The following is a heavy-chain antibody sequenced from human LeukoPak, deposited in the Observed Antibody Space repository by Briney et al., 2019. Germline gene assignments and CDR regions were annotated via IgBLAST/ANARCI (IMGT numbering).Heavy chain of an antibody. Sequence: SETLSLTCTVSGGSISSSNYFWAWIRQPPGKGLEWIGNINYSGSTHFNASLKSRVTISVDASKNQFSLKLSSVTAADTAVYYCGRRVAGSGYRDYWGQGTLVTVSS. CDR1: GGSISSSNYF. V-gene: IGHV4-39*01. D-gene: IGHD3-22*01. J-gene: IGHJ4*02. CDR2: INYSGST. CDR3: GRRVAGSGYRDY.